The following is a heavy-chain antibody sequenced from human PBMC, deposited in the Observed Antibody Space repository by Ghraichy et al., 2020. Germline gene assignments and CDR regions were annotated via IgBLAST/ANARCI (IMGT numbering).Heavy chain of an antibody. Sequence: SETLSLTCAVSGYSISSGYYWGWIRQPPGKGLEWIGSIYHSGSTYYNPSLKSRVTISVDTSKNQFSLKLRSVSAADTAVYYCARVGWRDYGDYAVDYWGQGTLVTVSS. J-gene: IGHJ4*02. CDR2: IYHSGST. D-gene: IGHD4-17*01. CDR3: ARVGWRDYGDYAVDY. V-gene: IGHV4-38-2*01. CDR1: GYSISSGYY.